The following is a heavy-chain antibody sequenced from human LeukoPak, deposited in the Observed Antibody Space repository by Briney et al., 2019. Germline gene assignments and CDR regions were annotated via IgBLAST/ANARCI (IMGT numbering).Heavy chain of an antibody. Sequence: SETLSLTCTVSGGSISSHYWSWIRQPPGKGLEWIGYIYYSGSTNYNPSLKSRVTISVDTSKNQFSLKLGSVTAADTAVYYCARDYNYYYYYYMDVWGKGTTVTVSS. CDR2: IYYSGST. CDR1: GGSISSHY. CDR3: ARDYNYYYYYYMDV. J-gene: IGHJ6*03. V-gene: IGHV4-59*11. D-gene: IGHD1-1*01.